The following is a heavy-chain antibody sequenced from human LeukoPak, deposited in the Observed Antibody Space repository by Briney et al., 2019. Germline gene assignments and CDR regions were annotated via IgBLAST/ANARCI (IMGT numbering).Heavy chain of an antibody. D-gene: IGHD4-11*01. V-gene: IGHV4-31*03. CDR2: IYYSGAT. CDR3: ARSYYSNWWVDY. J-gene: IGHJ4*02. CDR1: GDSISNGDYY. Sequence: SETLSLTCTVSGDSISNGDYYWSWIRQHPEKGLECIGHIYYSGATYYNPSLKSRLTISVDTPKSQFSLKLSSMTAADTAVYYCARSYYSNWWVDYWGQGTLVTVSS.